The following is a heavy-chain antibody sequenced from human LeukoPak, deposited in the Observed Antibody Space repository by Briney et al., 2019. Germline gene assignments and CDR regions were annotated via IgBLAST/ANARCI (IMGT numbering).Heavy chain of an antibody. D-gene: IGHD6-13*01. V-gene: IGHV3-21*06. Sequence: GGTLRLSCAASGFTFSSYGMNWVRQAPGKGLEWVSSISRNSRYIYYADSMRGRFTISRDNAKNSLYLQMNSLKPEDTAVYYCARVAEAAAFDSWGQGTLVTVSS. J-gene: IGHJ4*02. CDR1: GFTFSSYG. CDR3: ARVAEAAAFDS. CDR2: ISRNSRYI.